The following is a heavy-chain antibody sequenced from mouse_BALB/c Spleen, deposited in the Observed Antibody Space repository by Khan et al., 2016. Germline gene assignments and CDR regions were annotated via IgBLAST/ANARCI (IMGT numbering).Heavy chain of an antibody. CDR1: GYSFTSYY. CDR2: IDPFNGGT. Sequence: VQLKQSGPELMKPGASVKISCKASGYSFTSYYMHWVKQSHGKSLEWIGYIDPFNGGTSYNQKFKGKATLTVDKSSSTAYMHLSSLTSEDSADYYWASSTQSFYAMDYWGQGTSVTVSS. V-gene: IGHV1S135*01. J-gene: IGHJ4*01. CDR3: ASSTQSFYAMDY. D-gene: IGHD1-1*01.